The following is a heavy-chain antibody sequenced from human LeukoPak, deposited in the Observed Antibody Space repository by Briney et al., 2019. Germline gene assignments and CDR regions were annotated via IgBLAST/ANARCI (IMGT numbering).Heavy chain of an antibody. CDR1: GFTFSSYA. CDR3: AKDRITIFGVVDNSSDY. J-gene: IGHJ4*02. Sequence: PGGSLRLSCAASGFTFSSYAMSWVRQAPGKGLEWVSAISGSGGSTYYADSVKGRFTISRDNSKNTLYLQMNSLRAEDTAVYYCAKDRITIFGVVDNSSDYWGQGTLVTVSS. V-gene: IGHV3-23*01. D-gene: IGHD3-3*01. CDR2: ISGSGGST.